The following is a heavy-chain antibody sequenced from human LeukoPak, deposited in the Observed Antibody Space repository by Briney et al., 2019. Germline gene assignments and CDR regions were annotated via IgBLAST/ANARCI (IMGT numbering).Heavy chain of an antibody. CDR1: GFTFSSYS. V-gene: IGHV3-23*01. J-gene: IGHJ4*02. CDR2: ISGSGGST. D-gene: IGHD3-22*01. Sequence: GGSLRLSCVASGFTFSSYSMNWVRQAPGKGLEWVSAISGSGGSTYYADSVKGRFTISRDNSKNTLYLQMNSLRAEDTAVYYCAKDLHYYDSTGYYDYWGQGTLVTVSS. CDR3: AKDLHYYDSTGYYDY.